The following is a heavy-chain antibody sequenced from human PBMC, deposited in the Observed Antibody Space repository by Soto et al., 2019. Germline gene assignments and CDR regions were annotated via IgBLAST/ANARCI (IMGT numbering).Heavy chain of an antibody. V-gene: IGHV4-39*01. D-gene: IGHD3-22*01. CDR3: ASTFSYYYDSSGYLVPGY. Sequence: PSETLSLTCTVSGGSISNSRNYWAWIRQPPGKGLEWIGSISDSGSTYFNPSLKSRVTISVDTAKNQFSLKLSSVTAADTAVYYCASTFSYYYDSSGYLVPGYWGQGTLVTVSS. J-gene: IGHJ4*02. CDR1: GGSISNSRNY. CDR2: ISDSGST.